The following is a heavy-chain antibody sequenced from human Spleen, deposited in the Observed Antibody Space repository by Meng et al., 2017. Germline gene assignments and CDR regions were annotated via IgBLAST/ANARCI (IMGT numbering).Heavy chain of an antibody. J-gene: IGHJ1*01. D-gene: IGHD3/OR15-3a*01. CDR3: ARGTSLIGLQD. CDR2: INPSGGST. Sequence: QEQLVQSGATVKKPGASVKGSCHASGYTFTSYYMHWVRQAPGQGLEWMGIINPSGGSTSYAQKFQGRLTMTTDTSTSTAYMELRSLRSNDTAVYYCARGTSLIGLQDWGQGTLVTVSS. V-gene: IGHV1-46*01. CDR1: GYTFTSYY.